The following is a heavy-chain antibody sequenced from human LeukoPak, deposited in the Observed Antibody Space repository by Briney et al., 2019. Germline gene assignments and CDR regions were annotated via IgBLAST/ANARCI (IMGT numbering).Heavy chain of an antibody. CDR3: ARAPGYSRFDP. CDR1: GGTFTSYY. CDR2: INPSGGST. Sequence: GSSVEVSCKASGGTFTSYYMHWVRQAPGQGLEWMGIINPSGGSTKYAQRFQGRVTLTGDASTSTVYMELSSLRSEDTAVYYCARAPGYSRFDPWGQGTLVTVSS. V-gene: IGHV1-46*01. J-gene: IGHJ5*02. D-gene: IGHD3-22*01.